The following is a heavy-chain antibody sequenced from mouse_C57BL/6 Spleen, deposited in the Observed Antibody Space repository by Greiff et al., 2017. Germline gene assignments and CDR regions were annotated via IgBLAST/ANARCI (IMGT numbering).Heavy chain of an antibody. CDR1: GFTFTDYY. CDR3: ARLYGNYGWYFDV. D-gene: IGHD2-1*01. J-gene: IGHJ1*03. V-gene: IGHV7-3*01. CDR2: IRNKANGYTT. Sequence: EVMLVESGGGLVQPGGSLSLSCAASGFTFTDYYMSWVRQPPGKALEWLGFIRNKANGYTTEYSASVKGRFTISRDNSQSILYLQMNALGAEDSATYYCARLYGNYGWYFDVWGTGTTVTVSS.